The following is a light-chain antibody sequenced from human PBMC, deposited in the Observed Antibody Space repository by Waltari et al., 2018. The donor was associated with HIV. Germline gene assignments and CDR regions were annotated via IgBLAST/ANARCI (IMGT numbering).Light chain of an antibody. V-gene: IGLV3-25*03. Sequence: SYEPTQPPSVSVSQGQTARIICSGDALGKQYGYCSQQKAGQAPVLLIYRDTQRSSGIPGRFSCSSSGSTVTLTISGVQPEDEADYYCHSADTSGTYDLLFGGGTRPTVL. J-gene: IGLJ3*02. CDR2: RDT. CDR1: ALGKQY. CDR3: HSADTSGTYDLL.